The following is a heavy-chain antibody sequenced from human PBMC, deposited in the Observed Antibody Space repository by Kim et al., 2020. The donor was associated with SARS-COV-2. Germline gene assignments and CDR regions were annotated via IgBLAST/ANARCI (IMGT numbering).Heavy chain of an antibody. V-gene: IGHV3-33*01. Sequence: GGSLRLSCTTSGFTFNTYGLHWVRQAPGKGLEWVAVIWYDGTNKNYADSVKGRFTISRDNSNDTLYLQMNSLRAEDTAVYYCARDFCSRGSCPSNYYGMDVWGQGPPVTVSS. CDR1: GFTFNTYG. D-gene: IGHD2-15*01. CDR2: IWYDGTNK. CDR3: ARDFCSRGSCPSNYYGMDV. J-gene: IGHJ6*02.